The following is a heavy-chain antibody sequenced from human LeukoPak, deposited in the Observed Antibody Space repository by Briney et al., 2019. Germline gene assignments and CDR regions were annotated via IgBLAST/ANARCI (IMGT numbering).Heavy chain of an antibody. V-gene: IGHV3-23*01. CDR3: AKDSGPSYGSGSPYYYGMDV. Sequence: PGGSLRLSCAASGFTFSDYYMTWIRQAPGKGLEWVSAISGSGGSTYYADSVKGRFTISRDNSKNTLYLQMNSLRAEDTAVYYCAKDSGPSYGSGSPYYYGMDVWGQGTTVTVSS. D-gene: IGHD3-10*01. CDR1: GFTFSDYY. J-gene: IGHJ6*02. CDR2: ISGSGGST.